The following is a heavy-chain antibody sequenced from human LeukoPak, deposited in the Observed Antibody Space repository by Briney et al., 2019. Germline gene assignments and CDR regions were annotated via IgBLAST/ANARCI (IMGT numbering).Heavy chain of an antibody. D-gene: IGHD3-3*01. V-gene: IGHV4-39*01. J-gene: IGHJ4*02. CDR2: IYYSGST. Sequence: SETLSLTCTVSGGSISSGSYYWGWIRQPPGKGLEWIGSIYYSGSTYYNLSLKSRVTISVDTSKNQFSLKLSSVTAADTAVYYCARHGAITIFGEDPFDYWGQGTLVTVSS. CDR1: GGSISSGSYY. CDR3: ARHGAITIFGEDPFDY.